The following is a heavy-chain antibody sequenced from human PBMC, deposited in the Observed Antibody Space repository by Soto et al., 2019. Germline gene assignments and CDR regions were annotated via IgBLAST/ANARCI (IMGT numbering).Heavy chain of an antibody. CDR3: ASHSGSSPEGRYYYGMDV. J-gene: IGHJ6*02. V-gene: IGHV1-69*12. CDR1: GGTFSSYA. Sequence: QVQLGQSGAEVKKPGSSVKVSCKASGGTFSSYAISWVRQAPGQGLEWMGGIISIFGTADYAQKFQGRVTITADESTSTAYMELSSLRSEDTAVYYCASHSGSSPEGRYYYGMDVWGQGTTVTVSS. CDR2: IISIFGTA. D-gene: IGHD1-26*01.